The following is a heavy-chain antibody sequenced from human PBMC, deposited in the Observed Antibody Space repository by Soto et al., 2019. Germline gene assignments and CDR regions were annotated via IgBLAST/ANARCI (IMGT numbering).Heavy chain of an antibody. CDR2: ISAYNCNT. CDR1: GYTFTSYG. V-gene: IGHV1-18*01. J-gene: IGHJ5*02. CDR3: ARYLPYYDILTGYYKDFWFDP. Sequence: ASVKLSCKASGYTFTSYGSSWVRQAPGQGLEWMVWISAYNCNTNYAQKLQGRVTMTTDTSTSTAYMELRSLRSDDTAVYYCARYLPYYDILTGYYKDFWFDPWGQGPLVXVSS. D-gene: IGHD3-9*01.